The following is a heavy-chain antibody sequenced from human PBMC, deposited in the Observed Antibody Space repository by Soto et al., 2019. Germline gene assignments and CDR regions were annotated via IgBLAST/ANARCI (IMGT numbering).Heavy chain of an antibody. J-gene: IGHJ3*02. Sequence: PGGSLRLSCAASGFTFSSYWMSWVRQAPGKGLEWVANIKQDGSEKYYVDSVKGRFTISRDNAKNSLYLQMNSLRAEDTAVYYCAKDRGDIVVVVAPGTFDIWGQGTMVTVSS. V-gene: IGHV3-7*03. D-gene: IGHD2-15*01. CDR1: GFTFSSYW. CDR3: AKDRGDIVVVVAPGTFDI. CDR2: IKQDGSEK.